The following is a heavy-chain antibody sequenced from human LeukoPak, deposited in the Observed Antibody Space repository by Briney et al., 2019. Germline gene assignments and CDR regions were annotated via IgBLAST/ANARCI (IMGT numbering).Heavy chain of an antibody. V-gene: IGHV3-7*03. J-gene: IGHJ6*04. D-gene: IGHD3-9*01. Sequence: GGSLRLSCAASGFTFSSYWMSWVRQAPGKGLEWVANIKQDGSEKYYVDSGKGRFTISRDNAKNSLYLQMNSLRAEDTAVYYCAREARYFDWLPNGMDVWGEGTTVTVSS. CDR1: GFTFSSYW. CDR3: AREARYFDWLPNGMDV. CDR2: IKQDGSEK.